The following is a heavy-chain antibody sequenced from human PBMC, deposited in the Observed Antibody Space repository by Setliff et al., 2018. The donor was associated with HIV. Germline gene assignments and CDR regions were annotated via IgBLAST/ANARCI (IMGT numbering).Heavy chain of an antibody. CDR3: ARDKDMTVAFDL. CDR1: GFTFSSYS. D-gene: IGHD3-22*01. Sequence: PGGSLRLSCAASGFTFSSYSMNWVRQAPGKGLEWVSYISSSSDSPTKYADSVQGRFTISRDNAGNSLSLLMNSLRAEDTAVYFCARDKDMTVAFDLWGQGTPVTVSS. CDR2: ISSSSDSPT. V-gene: IGHV3-48*04. J-gene: IGHJ4*02.